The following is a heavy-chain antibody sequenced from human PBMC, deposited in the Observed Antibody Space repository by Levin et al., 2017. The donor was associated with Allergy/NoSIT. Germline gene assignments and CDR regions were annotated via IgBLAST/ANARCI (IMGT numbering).Heavy chain of an antibody. Sequence: NTSETLSLTCTVSGVSISSSSYYWGWIRQPPGKGLEWIGTIFYTEDISYNPSLKSRVIMSLDTSQNHFSLNLISVTATDTAKYYCASRDCSGGGCASSAEFFHHWGQGTLVPVSS. V-gene: IGHV4-39*01. D-gene: IGHD2-15*01. CDR1: GVSISSSSYY. CDR3: ASRDCSGGGCASSAEFFHH. J-gene: IGHJ1*01. CDR2: IFYTEDI.